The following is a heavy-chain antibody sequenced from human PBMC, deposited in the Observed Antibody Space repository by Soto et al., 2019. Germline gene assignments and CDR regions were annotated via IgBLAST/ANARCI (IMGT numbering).Heavy chain of an antibody. CDR2: IRSKAYGGTT. J-gene: IGHJ3*02. Sequence: GGSLRLSCTASGFTFGDYAMSWFRQAPGKGLEWVGFIRSKAYGGTTEYAASVKGRFTISRDDSKSIAYLQMNSLKTEDTAVYYCRGGTGEGAFDIWGQGTMVTVSS. CDR3: RGGTGEGAFDI. V-gene: IGHV3-49*03. CDR1: GFTFGDYA. D-gene: IGHD7-27*01.